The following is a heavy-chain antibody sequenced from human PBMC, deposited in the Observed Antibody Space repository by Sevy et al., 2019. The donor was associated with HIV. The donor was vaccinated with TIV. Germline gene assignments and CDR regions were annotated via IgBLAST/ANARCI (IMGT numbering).Heavy chain of an antibody. CDR1: GYTFTSYG. J-gene: IGHJ6*02. CDR2: ISAYNGNT. Sequence: ASVKVSCKASGYTFTSYGISWVRQAPGQGLEWMGWISAYNGNTNYAQKLQGRVTMTTDTSTSTAYMELRSLRSDDTSVYYCARDLAPTYYDFWRGYPWYYYGMDVWGQGTTVTVSS. CDR3: ARDLAPTYYDFWRGYPWYYYGMDV. V-gene: IGHV1-18*01. D-gene: IGHD3-3*01.